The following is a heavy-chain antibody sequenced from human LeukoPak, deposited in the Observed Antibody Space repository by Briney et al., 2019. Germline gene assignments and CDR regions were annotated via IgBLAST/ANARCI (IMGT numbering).Heavy chain of an antibody. CDR2: IIPIFGTA. Sequence: VASVKVSCKASGGTFSNYAISWVRQAPGQGLEWMGGIIPIFGTANYAQKFQGRVTITADKSTSTAYMELSSLRSEDTAVYYCARRGGYYDSSGYYYYYYYMDVWGKGTTVTVSS. CDR1: GGTFSNYA. V-gene: IGHV1-69*06. J-gene: IGHJ6*03. CDR3: ARRGGYYDSSGYYYYYYYMDV. D-gene: IGHD3-22*01.